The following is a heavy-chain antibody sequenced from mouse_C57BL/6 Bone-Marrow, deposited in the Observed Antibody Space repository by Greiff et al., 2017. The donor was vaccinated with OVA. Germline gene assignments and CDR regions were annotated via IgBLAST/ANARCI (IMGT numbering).Heavy chain of an antibody. CDR3: ARWGTGY. Sequence: VQVVESGAELVRPGTSVKMSCKASGYTFTNYWIGWAKQRPGHGLEWIGDIYPGGGYTNYNEKFKGKATLTADKSSSTAYMQFSSLTSEDSAIYYCARWGTGYWGQGTTLTVSS. V-gene: IGHV1-63*01. D-gene: IGHD3-3*01. J-gene: IGHJ2*01. CDR1: GYTFTNYW. CDR2: IYPGGGYT.